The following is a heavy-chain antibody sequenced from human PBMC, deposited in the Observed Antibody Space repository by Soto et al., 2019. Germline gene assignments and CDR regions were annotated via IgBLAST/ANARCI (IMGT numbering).Heavy chain of an antibody. CDR2: IYLDDNK. CDR3: AQMQSGDHIGGWHNSYIEY. D-gene: IGHD6-19*01. Sequence: QIIWKESGPTLVKPTQPLTLTYSFSGFSLSVCEVGVARILYSPGKALEWLALIYLDDNKHYIPSLKGRDIITTDTYKNQVVLKMTNMNHLDTATYSCAQMQSGDHIGGWHNSYIEYRGQGTQVTVSS. V-gene: IGHV2-5*02. CDR1: GFSLSVCEVG. J-gene: IGHJ4*02.